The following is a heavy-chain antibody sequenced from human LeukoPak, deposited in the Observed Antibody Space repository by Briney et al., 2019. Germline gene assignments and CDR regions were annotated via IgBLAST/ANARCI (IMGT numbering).Heavy chain of an antibody. CDR2: IYYSGST. CDR1: GGSISSYY. CDR3: ARDKGEYYFDY. V-gene: IGHV4-59*01. Sequence: SETLSLTCTVSGGSISSYYWSWIRQPPGKGLEWIGYIYYSGSTNYNPSLKSRVTISVDTSKNQFSLKLSSVTAADTAVYYCARDKGEYYFDYWGQGTLVTVSS. J-gene: IGHJ4*02. D-gene: IGHD2-21*01.